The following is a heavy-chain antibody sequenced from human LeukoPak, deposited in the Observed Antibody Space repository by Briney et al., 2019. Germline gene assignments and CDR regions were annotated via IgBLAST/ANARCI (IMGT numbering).Heavy chain of an antibody. CDR1: GFTFGDYA. J-gene: IGHJ1*01. D-gene: IGHD6-13*01. CDR3: AKDPTAAGTAEYFQH. CDR2: ISGSGGSA. V-gene: IGHV3-23*01. Sequence: GGSLRLSCTASGFTFGDYALSWVRQAPGKGLEWVSVISGSGGSAYYADSVKGRFTISRDNSKNTLYLQMNSLRAEDTAVYYCAKDPTAAGTAEYFQHWGQGTLVTVSS.